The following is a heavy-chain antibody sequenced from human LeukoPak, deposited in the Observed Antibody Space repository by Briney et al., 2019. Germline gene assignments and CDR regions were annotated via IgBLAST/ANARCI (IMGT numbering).Heavy chain of an antibody. CDR1: VYTFTCYY. Sequence: ASVTVSCKASVYTFTCYYMHWVRQAPGQGRKWMGWINPNSGGTNYAQKFQGRVTMTRDTSISTAYMELSRLRSDDTAVYYCARLLSSSSAIKYYFDYWGQGTLVTVSS. J-gene: IGHJ4*02. V-gene: IGHV1-2*02. CDR2: INPNSGGT. D-gene: IGHD6-6*01. CDR3: ARLLSSSSAIKYYFDY.